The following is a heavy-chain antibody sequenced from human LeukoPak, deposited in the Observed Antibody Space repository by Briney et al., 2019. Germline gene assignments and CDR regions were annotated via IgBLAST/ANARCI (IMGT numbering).Heavy chain of an antibody. V-gene: IGHV4-39*01. J-gene: IGHJ6*03. CDR3: ARHHHDSGSYLYMDV. CDR2: LYYSGDT. D-gene: IGHD1-26*01. Sequence: SETLSLTCKVSGGSITSGSFYWGWIRQPPGKGLEWIGSLYYSGDTYYNLSLKSRVTISVDTSMKEFSLNLRSVTAADTAVYFCARHHHDSGSYLYMDVWGNGTSITVSS. CDR1: GGSITSGSFY.